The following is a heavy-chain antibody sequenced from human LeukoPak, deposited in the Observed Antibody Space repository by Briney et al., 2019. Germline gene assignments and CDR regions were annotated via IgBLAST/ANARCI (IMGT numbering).Heavy chain of an antibody. D-gene: IGHD6-19*01. V-gene: IGHV3-30*02. CDR3: AKVGFGWYQIDY. CDR2: IRYDGTSQ. Sequence: GGSLRLSCATSGFTLSIYGMHWVRQAPGKGLEWVAFIRYDGTSQYYTDSVKGRFTISRDNSMNTMYLQMSSLRVEDTAVYYCAKVGFGWYQIDYWGQGTLVTVSS. CDR1: GFTLSIYG. J-gene: IGHJ4*02.